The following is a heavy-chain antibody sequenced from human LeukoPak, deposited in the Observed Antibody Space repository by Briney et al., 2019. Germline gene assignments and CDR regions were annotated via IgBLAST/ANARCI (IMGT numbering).Heavy chain of an antibody. J-gene: IGHJ4*02. CDR1: GFTFSSNS. CDR2: IYSDNT. Sequence: GGSLRLSCTVSGFTFSSNSMSWVRQAPGKGLEWVSFIYSDNTHYSDSVKGRFTISRDNSKNTLYLQMNSLRAEDTAVYYCAQGYYYEYYFDYWGQGTLVTVSS. V-gene: IGHV3-53*01. D-gene: IGHD3-22*01. CDR3: AQGYYYEYYFDY.